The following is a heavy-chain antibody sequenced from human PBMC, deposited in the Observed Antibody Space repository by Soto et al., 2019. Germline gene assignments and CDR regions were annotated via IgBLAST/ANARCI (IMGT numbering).Heavy chain of an antibody. CDR1: GFSFRDHY. D-gene: IGHD1-26*01. V-gene: IGHV3-72*01. Sequence: VQLVVSGGGLVQPGGSLRLSCAASGFSFRDHYMDWVRQAPGKGLECVGRIKNKANSYTTEYAASVKGRFTISRDDSKNSLYLQMNSLKTEDTAVYYCTRISLVGATGGRFFDYWGQGTLLTVSS. J-gene: IGHJ4*02. CDR3: TRISLVGATGGRFFDY. CDR2: IKNKANSYTT.